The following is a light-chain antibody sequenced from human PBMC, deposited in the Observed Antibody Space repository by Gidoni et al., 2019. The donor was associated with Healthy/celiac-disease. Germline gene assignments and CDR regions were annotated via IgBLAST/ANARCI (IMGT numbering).Light chain of an antibody. CDR1: QSISSY. Sequence: DIQITQSPSSLSASVGDRVTITCRASQSISSYLNWYQQKQGKDPKLLIYAASSLQSGVPSRFSGSGSGTDFTLTISSLQPEDFATYYCQQSYSTPRRTFGQGTKVEIK. CDR3: QQSYSTPRRT. CDR2: AAS. V-gene: IGKV1-39*01. J-gene: IGKJ1*01.